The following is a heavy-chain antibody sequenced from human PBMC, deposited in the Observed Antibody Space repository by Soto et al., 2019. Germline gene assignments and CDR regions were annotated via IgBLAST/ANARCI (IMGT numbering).Heavy chain of an antibody. CDR3: AKEDVDYDVLTGYKKGDWLDP. CDR2: ISHDGTNK. CDR1: GFTFSSYG. Sequence: ESGGGVVQPGRSLRLSCAASGFTFSSYGMHWVRQAPGKGLEWVAFISHDGTNKFYEDSVRGRFTISRDNSRNTLHLQMSSLRVEDTAVYYCAKEDVDYDVLTGYKKGDWLDPWGQGILVTVSS. J-gene: IGHJ5*02. V-gene: IGHV3-30*18. D-gene: IGHD3-9*01.